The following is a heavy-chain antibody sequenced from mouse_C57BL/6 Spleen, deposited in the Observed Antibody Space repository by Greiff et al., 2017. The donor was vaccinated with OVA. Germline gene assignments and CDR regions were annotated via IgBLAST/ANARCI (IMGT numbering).Heavy chain of an antibody. J-gene: IGHJ2*01. CDR1: GFTFSSYA. D-gene: IGHD2-1*01. V-gene: IGHV5-4*01. Sequence: DVHLVESGGGLVKPGGSLKLSCAASGFTFSSYAMSWVRQTPEKRLEWVATISDGGSYTYYPDNVKGRFTISRDNAKNNLYLQMSHLKSEDTAMYYCAREGNPYYFDYWGQGTTLTVSS. CDR3: AREGNPYYFDY. CDR2: ISDGGSYT.